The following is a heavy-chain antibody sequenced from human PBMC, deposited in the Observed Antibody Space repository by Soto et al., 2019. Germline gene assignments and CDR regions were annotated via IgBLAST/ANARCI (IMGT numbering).Heavy chain of an antibody. CDR3: ARGPWRPYSSSSGRAVWFDP. V-gene: IGHV4-34*01. CDR1: GGSFSGYY. Sequence: SETLSLTCAVYGGSFSGYYWSWIRQPPGKGLEWIGEINHSGSTNYNPSLKSRVTISVDTSKNQFSLKLSSVTAADTAVYYCARGPWRPYSSSSGRAVWFDPWGQGTLVTVSS. CDR2: INHSGST. J-gene: IGHJ5*02. D-gene: IGHD6-6*01.